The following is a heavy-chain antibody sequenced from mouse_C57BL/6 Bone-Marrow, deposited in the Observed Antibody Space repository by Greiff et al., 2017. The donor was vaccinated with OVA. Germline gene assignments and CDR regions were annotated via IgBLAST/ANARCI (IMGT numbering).Heavy chain of an antibody. J-gene: IGHJ3*01. CDR3: ARSGGGFAY. V-gene: IGHV1-81*01. CDR1: GYTFTSYG. D-gene: IGHD3-1*01. Sequence: VLLQQSGAELARPGASVKLSCKASGYTFTSYGMSWVKQRTGQGLEWIGEIYPRSGNTYYTEKFKGKATLTADKSSSTAYMELRSLTSEDAAVYFCARSGGGFAYWGQGTLVTVSA. CDR2: IYPRSGNT.